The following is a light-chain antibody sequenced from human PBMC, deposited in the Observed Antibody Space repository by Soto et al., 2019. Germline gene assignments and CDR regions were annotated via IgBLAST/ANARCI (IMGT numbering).Light chain of an antibody. CDR2: DAS. J-gene: IGKJ2*01. CDR3: QQYNSYSYT. Sequence: DIQMTQSPSTLSASVGDRVTITCRASQSISSWLAWYQQKPGKAPKLLIYDASSLESGVPSRFSGSGSGTEFTLTISSLQPDDFATSSSQQYNSYSYTFRQGTKVDIK. CDR1: QSISSW. V-gene: IGKV1-5*01.